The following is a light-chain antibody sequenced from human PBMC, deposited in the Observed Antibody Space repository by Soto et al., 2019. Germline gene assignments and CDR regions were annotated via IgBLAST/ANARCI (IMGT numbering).Light chain of an antibody. V-gene: IGLV4-69*01. CDR3: QTWDTAIRV. Sequence: QSVLTQSPSASASLGASVKLTCTVSSGHSRYAIAWHQQQPEKGPRYLMKLDSDGSHNKGDGIPDRFSGSSSGAERYLTISSLQSEDEADYYCQTWDTAIRVFGGGTKLTVL. CDR1: SGHSRYA. J-gene: IGLJ2*01. CDR2: LDSDGSH.